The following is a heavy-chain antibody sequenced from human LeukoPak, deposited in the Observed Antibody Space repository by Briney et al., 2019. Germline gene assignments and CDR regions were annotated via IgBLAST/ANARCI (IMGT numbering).Heavy chain of an antibody. Sequence: GGSLRLSCAASGLTFRRYWMHWVRQAPGKGLVWISRVSSDGSDTRYADSVKGRFTISRDNAKNTLYLQMNSLRAEDTAVYYCAKGGTTVVDHWGQGTLVTVSS. CDR1: GLTFRRYW. CDR3: AKGGTTVVDH. D-gene: IGHD4-23*01. CDR2: VSSDGSDT. V-gene: IGHV3-74*01. J-gene: IGHJ5*02.